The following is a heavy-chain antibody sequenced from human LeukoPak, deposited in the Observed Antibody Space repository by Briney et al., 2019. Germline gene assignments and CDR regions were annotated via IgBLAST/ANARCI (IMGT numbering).Heavy chain of an antibody. CDR3: ARGDCSSTSCYGFDP. J-gene: IGHJ5*02. CDR2: IYTSGST. Sequence: SETLSLTCTVSGGSISSYYWSWIRQPAGKGLEWIGRIYTSGSTNYNPSLKSRVTMSVDTSKNQFSLKLSSVTAADTAVYYCARGDCSSTSCYGFDPWGQGTLVTVSS. D-gene: IGHD2-2*01. CDR1: GGSISSYY. V-gene: IGHV4-4*07.